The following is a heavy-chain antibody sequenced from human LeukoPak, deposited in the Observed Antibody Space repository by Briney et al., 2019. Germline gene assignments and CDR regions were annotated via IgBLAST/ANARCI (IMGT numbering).Heavy chain of an antibody. CDR2: IYPGDSDT. J-gene: IGHJ4*02. CDR1: GYSFTSYW. V-gene: IGHV5-51*01. CDR3: ARRGGMYYYDSSGYYLEAYYFDY. D-gene: IGHD3-22*01. Sequence: GESLKISCKGSGYSFTSYWIGWVRQMPGKGLEWMGIIYPGDSDTRYSPSFQGQVTISADKSISTAYLQWSSLKASDTAMYYCARRGGMYYYDSSGYYLEAYYFDYWGQGTLVTVSS.